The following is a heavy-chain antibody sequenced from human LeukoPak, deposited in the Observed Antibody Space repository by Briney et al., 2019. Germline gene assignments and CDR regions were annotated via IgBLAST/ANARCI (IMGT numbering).Heavy chain of an antibody. J-gene: IGHJ5*02. V-gene: IGHV1-2*02. D-gene: IGHD6-13*01. CDR3: AREVAKKYSSTRGGFDP. Sequence: ASVKVSCKVSGYTFTGYYLHWVRQAPGQGLEWMGWINPNSGGTNYAQKFQGRVTMTRETSISKTYRELSRLRSDDTAVYYCAREVAKKYSSTRGGFDPWGQGTLVTVSS. CDR2: INPNSGGT. CDR1: GYTFTGYY.